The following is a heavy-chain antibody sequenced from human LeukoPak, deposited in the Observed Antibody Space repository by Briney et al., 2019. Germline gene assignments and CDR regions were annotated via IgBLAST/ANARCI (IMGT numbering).Heavy chain of an antibody. Sequence: GASVKVSCKASGGTFSSYVISWVRQAPGQGLEWMGGIIPIFGTANYAQKFQGRVTITADKSTSTAYMELSSLRSEDTAVYYRARILGPDWFDPWGQGTLVTVSS. D-gene: IGHD7-27*01. V-gene: IGHV1-69*06. CDR2: IIPIFGTA. CDR3: ARILGPDWFDP. CDR1: GGTFSSYV. J-gene: IGHJ5*02.